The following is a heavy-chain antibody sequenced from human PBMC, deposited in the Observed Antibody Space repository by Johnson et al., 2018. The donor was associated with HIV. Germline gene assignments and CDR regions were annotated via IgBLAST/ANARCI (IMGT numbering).Heavy chain of an antibody. V-gene: IGHV3-30*03. CDR2: ISYDGSNK. Sequence: QVQLVESGGGVVQPGRSLRLSCAASGFTFSNYWMHWVRQAPGKGLEWVAVISYDGSNKYYPDSVKGRFTISRDNSKNTLYLQLNSLRAEDTAVYFCATITEDAFDIWGQGTMVTVSS. J-gene: IGHJ3*02. CDR1: GFTFSNYW. CDR3: ATITEDAFDI. D-gene: IGHD5-12*01.